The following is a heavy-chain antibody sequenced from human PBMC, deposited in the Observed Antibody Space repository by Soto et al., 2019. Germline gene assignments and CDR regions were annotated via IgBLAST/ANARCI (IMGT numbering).Heavy chain of an antibody. CDR2: IDPLDSQT. CDR3: TRHAVITAGGVIVSHWFDH. J-gene: IGHJ5*02. D-gene: IGHD3-16*02. CDR1: GYRFASYW. Sequence: GESLKISCEGSGYRFASYWITWVRQVPGKGLEWMGRIDPLDSQTNYSASFEGHVTFSADKSINTAFLQWSSLRASDTATYFCTRHAVITAGGVIVSHWFDHCVHGRPVSDPS. V-gene: IGHV5-10-1*01.